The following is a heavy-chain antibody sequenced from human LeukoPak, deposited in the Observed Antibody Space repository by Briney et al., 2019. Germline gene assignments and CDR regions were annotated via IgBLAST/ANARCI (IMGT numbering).Heavy chain of an antibody. CDR1: GYTFTSYG. V-gene: IGHV1-18*01. J-gene: IGHJ6*02. Sequence: GASVKVSCKASGYTFTSYGISWVRQAPGQGLEWMGWISAYNGNTNYAQKLQGRVTMTTDTSTSTAYMELRSLRSDDTAVYYCARYQDCSSTSCYMRLRYYYYYGMDVWGQGTTVTVSS. CDR3: ARYQDCSSTSCYMRLRYYYYYGMDV. CDR2: ISAYNGNT. D-gene: IGHD2-2*02.